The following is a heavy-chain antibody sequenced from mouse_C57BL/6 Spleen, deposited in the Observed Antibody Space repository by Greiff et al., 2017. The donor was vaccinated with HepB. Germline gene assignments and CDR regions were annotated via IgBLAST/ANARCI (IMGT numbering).Heavy chain of an antibody. J-gene: IGHJ2*01. Sequence: QVQLQQPVAELVQPGASVTMSCKASGYTFTSYWITWVQQRPGQGLEWIGDIYPGSGSTNYNVKFKNNATLTVDTSSSPAYMQLSSLQYEDSAVYYFARAEDYDEGKGGGYFDYWGQGTTLTVSS. D-gene: IGHD2-4*01. V-gene: IGHV1-55*01. CDR3: ARAEDYDEGKGGGYFDY. CDR1: GYTFTSYW. CDR2: IYPGSGST.